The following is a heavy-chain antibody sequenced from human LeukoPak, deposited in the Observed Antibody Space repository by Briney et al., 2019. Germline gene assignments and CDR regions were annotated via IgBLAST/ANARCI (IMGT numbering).Heavy chain of an antibody. J-gene: IGHJ4*02. CDR1: GFTVSSNY. CDR3: ARDLYGAWDY. V-gene: IGHV3-69-1*01. CDR2: ISSSSYI. D-gene: IGHD4-17*01. Sequence: GGSLRLSCAASGFTVSSNYMSWVRQAPGKGLEWVSSISSSSYIYYADSVKGRFTISRDNAKNSLYLQMNSLRAEDTAVYYCARDLYGAWDYWGQGTLVTVSS.